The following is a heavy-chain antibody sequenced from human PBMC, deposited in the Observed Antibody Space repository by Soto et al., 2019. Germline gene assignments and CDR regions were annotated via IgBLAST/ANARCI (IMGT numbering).Heavy chain of an antibody. J-gene: IGHJ6*02. CDR3: ARDPRRPPNYYGMDV. Sequence: ASVKVSCKASGYTFTGYYMHWVRQAPGQGLEWMGWINPNSGGTNYAQKFQGWVTMTRDTSISTAYMELSRLRSDDTAVYYCARDPRRPPNYYGMDVWGQGTTVTVSS. V-gene: IGHV1-2*04. CDR2: INPNSGGT. CDR1: GYTFTGYY.